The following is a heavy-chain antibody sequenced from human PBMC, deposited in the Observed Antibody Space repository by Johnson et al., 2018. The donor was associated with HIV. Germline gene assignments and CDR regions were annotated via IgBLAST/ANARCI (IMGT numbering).Heavy chain of an antibody. CDR2: INWNGGRT. CDR1: GFSFSDYY. D-gene: IGHD5-18*01. V-gene: IGHV3-20*04. J-gene: IGHJ3*02. Sequence: VQLVESGGDLVKPGGSLRLSCAASGFSFSDYYMSWVRQAPGKGLEWVSGINWNGGRTGYADSVKGRFTISRDNAKNSLYLQMNSLRAEDTALYYCAREVGIQLWSRDAFDIWGQGTMVTVSS. CDR3: AREVGIQLWSRDAFDI.